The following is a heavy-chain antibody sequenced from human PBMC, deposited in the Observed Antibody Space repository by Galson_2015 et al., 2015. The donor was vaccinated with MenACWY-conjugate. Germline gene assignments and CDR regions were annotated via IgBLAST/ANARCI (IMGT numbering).Heavy chain of an antibody. Sequence: SLRLSCAASGFTIGRYWIHRVRQVPGKGPVWISCITVDATNTEFADSVKGRFAISRDNSKDTVFLQMTSLGVEDTAVYFCGKDKVADTAMVIEHWGQGALVSVSS. CDR3: GKDKVADTAMVIEH. CDR1: GFTIGRYW. J-gene: IGHJ1*01. V-gene: IGHV3-74*03. CDR2: ITVDATNT. D-gene: IGHD5-18*01.